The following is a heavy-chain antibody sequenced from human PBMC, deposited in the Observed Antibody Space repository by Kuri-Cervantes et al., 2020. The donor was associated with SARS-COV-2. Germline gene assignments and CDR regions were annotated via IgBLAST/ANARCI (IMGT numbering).Heavy chain of an antibody. V-gene: IGHV5-51*01. CDR3: ARTRGSYYTDAFDP. Sequence: GGSLRLSCKGSGFRFTTYWIGWVRQMPGKGLEWMAIIYPTDSDTRHSPSFQGQVTISADKSISTAYLQWSSLKASDSAMYYCARTRGSYYTDAFDPWGQGTMVTVSS. D-gene: IGHD1-26*01. CDR1: GFRFTTYW. J-gene: IGHJ3*01. CDR2: IYPTDSDT.